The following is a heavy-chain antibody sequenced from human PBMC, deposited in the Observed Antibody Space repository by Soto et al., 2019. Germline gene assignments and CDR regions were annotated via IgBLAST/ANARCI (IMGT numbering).Heavy chain of an antibody. V-gene: IGHV3-33*01. CDR2: IWYDGSNK. J-gene: IGHJ4*02. CDR1: GFTFSSYG. CDR3: ATEGPDIVVVPAAIYFDY. Sequence: GGSLRLSCAASGFTFSSYGMHWVRQAPGKGLEWVAVIWYDGSNKYYAESAKGRFTISRDNSKNTLYLQMNSLRAEDTAVYYCATEGPDIVVVPAAIYFDYWGQGTLVTVSS. D-gene: IGHD2-2*01.